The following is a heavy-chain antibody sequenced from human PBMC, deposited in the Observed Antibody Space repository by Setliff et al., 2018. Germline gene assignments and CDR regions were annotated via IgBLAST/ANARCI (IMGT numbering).Heavy chain of an antibody. Sequence: PSETLSLTCTVSGGSVSPYFWSWIRQPPGKGLQWIGYIYHNGNTNFNPSLKSRVTISVDTSKNQFSLNLTSVTAADTALYYCARQPGDEQQLVGDWGQGTLVTVSS. CDR3: ARQPGDEQQLVGD. J-gene: IGHJ4*02. CDR2: IYHNGNT. CDR1: GGSVSPYF. V-gene: IGHV4-59*08. D-gene: IGHD6-13*01.